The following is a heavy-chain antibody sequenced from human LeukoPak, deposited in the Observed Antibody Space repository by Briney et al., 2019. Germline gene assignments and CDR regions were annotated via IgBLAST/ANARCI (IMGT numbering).Heavy chain of an antibody. Sequence: SETLSLTCAVYGGSFSDYYWSWISQPPGKGLEWIGEINHSGSTNYNPSIESPVTISVDTSKNQFSLKLSSVTAADTAMYYCARPSFYDSSGYYLPYWGQGTLVTVSS. D-gene: IGHD3-22*01. V-gene: IGHV4-34*01. CDR1: GGSFSDYY. CDR3: ARPSFYDSSGYYLPY. CDR2: INHSGST. J-gene: IGHJ4*02.